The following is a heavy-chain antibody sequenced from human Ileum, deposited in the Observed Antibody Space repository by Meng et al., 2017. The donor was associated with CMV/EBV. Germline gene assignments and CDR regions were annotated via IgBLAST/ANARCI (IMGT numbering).Heavy chain of an antibody. D-gene: IGHD1-1*01. CDR1: GGSVSDDS. Sequence: LQDSGPGSVNPPEPLALTGPVSGGSVSDDSGTWIRPSAVNGLTWIGRVQGSGSASLYNPSLKRRVTVSVDMSKNQFFLKLSSVTAADTAIYYCVRRLREALERTWENWLDRWGQGILVTVSS. CDR3: VRRLREALERTWENWLDR. J-gene: IGHJ5*02. V-gene: IGHV4-4*07. CDR2: VQGSGSAS.